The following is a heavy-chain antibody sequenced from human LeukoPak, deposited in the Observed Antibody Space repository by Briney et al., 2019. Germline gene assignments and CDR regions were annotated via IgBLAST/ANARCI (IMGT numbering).Heavy chain of an antibody. CDR3: ARALEYFQH. CDR2: TSSSDDGK. V-gene: IGHV3-23*01. CDR1: GFSLSSYA. J-gene: IGHJ1*01. Sequence: GGSLRLSCTVSGFSLSSYAMSWVRRAPGKGLEWVSATSSSDDGKYYADSVRGRFTISRDNSRNTMYLQMNSLRAEDAAVYYCARALEYFQHWGQGTLVTVSS.